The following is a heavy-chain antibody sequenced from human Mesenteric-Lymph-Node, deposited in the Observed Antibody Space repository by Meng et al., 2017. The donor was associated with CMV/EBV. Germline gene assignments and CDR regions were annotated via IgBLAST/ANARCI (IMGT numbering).Heavy chain of an antibody. CDR1: GFTFGSYA. Sequence: GGSLRLSCVASGFTFGSYAMSWVRQAPGKGLAWVSYISSSGSTIYYADSVKGRFTISRDNAKNSLYLQMNSLRAEDTAVYYCARIVPASYGMDVWGQGTTVTVSS. V-gene: IGHV3-48*03. J-gene: IGHJ6*02. CDR3: ARIVPASYGMDV. D-gene: IGHD2-2*01. CDR2: ISSSGSTI.